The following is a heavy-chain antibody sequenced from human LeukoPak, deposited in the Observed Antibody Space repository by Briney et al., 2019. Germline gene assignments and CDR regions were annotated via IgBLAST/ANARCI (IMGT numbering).Heavy chain of an antibody. CDR2: ISSSSRYT. J-gene: IGHJ4*02. D-gene: IGHD3-3*01. CDR1: GFVFSSYA. Sequence: GGSLRLSCAASGFVFSSYAMNWVRQAPGKGLEWVSSISSSSRYTFYVDSVKGRFTISRDNAKNSLYLQMNSLRVEDTAVYYCARDEARGYDFRPQDHWGQGTLVSVSS. V-gene: IGHV3-21*01. CDR3: ARDEARGYDFRPQDH.